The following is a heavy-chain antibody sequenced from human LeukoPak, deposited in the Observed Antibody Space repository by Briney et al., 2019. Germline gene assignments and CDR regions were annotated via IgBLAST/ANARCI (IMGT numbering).Heavy chain of an antibody. CDR2: IGGSTSRT. CDR1: GFTFSDYY. V-gene: IGHV3-11*05. J-gene: IGHJ4*02. D-gene: IGHD3-22*01. Sequence: PGGSLRLSCAASGFTFSDYYMSWIRQAPGKGLEWVAYIGGSTSRTYYADSVKGRFTISRDNSKNTLYLQMNSLRAEDTALYYCARDYYDSSGYYRDYWGQGTLVTVSS. CDR3: ARDYYDSSGYYRDY.